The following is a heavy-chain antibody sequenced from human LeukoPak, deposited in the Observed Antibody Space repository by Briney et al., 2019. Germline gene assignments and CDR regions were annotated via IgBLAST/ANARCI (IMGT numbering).Heavy chain of an antibody. Sequence: KPGGSLRLSCAASGFTFSSYSMNRVRQAPGKGLEWVSSISSSSSYIYYADSVKGRFTISRDNAKNSLYLQMNSLRAEDTAVYYCARDLRYSSGWYLQPYFDYWGQGTLVTVSS. D-gene: IGHD6-19*01. CDR3: ARDLRYSSGWYLQPYFDY. J-gene: IGHJ4*02. CDR2: ISSSSSYI. CDR1: GFTFSSYS. V-gene: IGHV3-21*01.